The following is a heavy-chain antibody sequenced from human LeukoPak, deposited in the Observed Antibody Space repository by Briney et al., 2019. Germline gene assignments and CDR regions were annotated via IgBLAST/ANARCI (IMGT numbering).Heavy chain of an antibody. V-gene: IGHV4-38-2*02. CDR2: IYHSGST. Sequence: SQTLSLTCTVSGGSISSGYYWGWIRQPPGKGLEWIGIIYHSGSTYYNPSLKSRVTISVDTSKNQFSLKLSSVTAADTAFYYCARRRLLDYNYYYMDVWGKGTTVTVSS. CDR3: ARRRLLDYNYYYMDV. CDR1: GGSISSGYY. J-gene: IGHJ6*03. D-gene: IGHD5-12*01.